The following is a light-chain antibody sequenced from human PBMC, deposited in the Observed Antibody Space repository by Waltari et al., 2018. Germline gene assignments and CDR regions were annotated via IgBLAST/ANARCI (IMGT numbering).Light chain of an antibody. J-gene: IGLJ2*01. CDR2: GAN. CDR3: AAWDRSLRIVV. CDR1: ILKNAY. Sequence: SSALTQYPAVSVASVPTVTITCPGDILKNAYASWYQHKPGHAPLLVMSGANNRPSAVPDRFSGSKSGTSASLAINGLQSDDEADYYCAAWDRSLRIVVFGGGTKLTVL. V-gene: IGLV3-19*01.